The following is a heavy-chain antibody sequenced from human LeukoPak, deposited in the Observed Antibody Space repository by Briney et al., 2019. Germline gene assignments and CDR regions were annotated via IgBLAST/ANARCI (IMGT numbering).Heavy chain of an antibody. D-gene: IGHD3-10*01. CDR2: IASKTDGGAT. Sequence: GGSLRLSCAASGFTFSSYAMNWVRQAPGEGLDWVGRIASKTDGGATDYAAPVKGRFTISRDDSKNTLNLQMNSLKTEDTAVYYCTTGIRGDWGQGTLVTVSS. V-gene: IGHV3-15*04. CDR1: GFTFSSYA. J-gene: IGHJ4*02. CDR3: TTGIRGD.